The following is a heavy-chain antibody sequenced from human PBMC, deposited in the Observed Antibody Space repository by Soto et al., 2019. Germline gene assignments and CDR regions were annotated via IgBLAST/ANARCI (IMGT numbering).Heavy chain of an antibody. D-gene: IGHD5-18*01. J-gene: IGHJ6*02. Sequence: GGSLRLSCAASGFTFSNAWMNWVRQAPGKGLEWVGRIKSKTDGGTTDYAAPVKGRFTISRDDSKNTLYLQMNSLKTEDTAVYYCTTVDTAMVWFVGDYYYGMDVWGQGTTVTVSS. CDR2: IKSKTDGGTT. CDR1: GFTFSNAW. CDR3: TTVDTAMVWFVGDYYYGMDV. V-gene: IGHV3-15*07.